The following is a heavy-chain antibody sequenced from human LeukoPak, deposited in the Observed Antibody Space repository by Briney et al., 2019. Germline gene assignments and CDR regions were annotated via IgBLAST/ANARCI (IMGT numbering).Heavy chain of an antibody. J-gene: IGHJ3*02. CDR3: AREDYGDYAFDI. Sequence: ASVKVSCKASGYTFTSYAMHWVRQAPGQGLEWMGWINAGNGNTKYSQKFQGRVTITRDTSASTAYMELRSLRSEDTAVYYCAREDYGDYAFDIWGQGTMVTVSS. V-gene: IGHV1-3*01. CDR1: GYTFTSYA. CDR2: INAGNGNT. D-gene: IGHD4-17*01.